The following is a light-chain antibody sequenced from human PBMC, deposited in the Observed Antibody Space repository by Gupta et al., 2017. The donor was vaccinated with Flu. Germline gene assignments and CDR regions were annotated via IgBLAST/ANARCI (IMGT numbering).Light chain of an antibody. Sequence: DIQMTQSPSSLSASVGDRVVITCRASQDISIFLNWYQQRPGGAPNLLIYSASGLPSGVPSRFSGSGSGTVFTLSISSLQPEDFATYYCQQCDSSPPTFGGGTRVEI. V-gene: IGKV1-39*01. J-gene: IGKJ4*01. CDR1: QDISIF. CDR2: SAS. CDR3: QQCDSSPPT.